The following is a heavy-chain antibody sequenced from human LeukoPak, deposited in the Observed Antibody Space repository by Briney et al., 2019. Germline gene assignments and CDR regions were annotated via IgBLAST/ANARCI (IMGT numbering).Heavy chain of an antibody. Sequence: GGSLRLSCAASGFTFSSYSMNWVRQAPGKGLEWVSSISSSSSYIYYADSVKGRFTISRDNAKNSLYLQMNSLRAEDMAVYYCARDFSGEFDYWGQGTLVTVSS. D-gene: IGHD3-10*01. V-gene: IGHV3-21*01. J-gene: IGHJ4*02. CDR3: ARDFSGEFDY. CDR1: GFTFSSYS. CDR2: ISSSSSYI.